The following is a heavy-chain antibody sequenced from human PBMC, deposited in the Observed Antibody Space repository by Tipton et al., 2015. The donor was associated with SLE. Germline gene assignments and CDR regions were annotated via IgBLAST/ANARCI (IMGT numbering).Heavy chain of an antibody. V-gene: IGHV4-39*01. CDR1: GDSISSSNYY. D-gene: IGHD2-8*01. J-gene: IGHJ5*02. CDR2: ITNNGNT. CDR3: ARHDTNYGRNWFDP. Sequence: GLVKPSETLSLTCTVSGDSISSSNYYWDWIRQPPGKGPEWIGRITNNGNTYYIPSLQSRVTMSVGTSKNHFSLKLSSVTAADTAVYYCARHDTNYGRNWFDPWGQGTLVTVSS.